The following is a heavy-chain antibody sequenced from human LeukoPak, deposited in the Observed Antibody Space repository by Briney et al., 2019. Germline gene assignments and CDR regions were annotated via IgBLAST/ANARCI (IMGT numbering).Heavy chain of an antibody. J-gene: IGHJ3*02. V-gene: IGHV3-7*01. CDR1: GFTFSSYW. CDR2: IKQDGSEK. Sequence: GGSLRLSCAASGFTFSSYWTSWVRQAPRKGLEGVANIKQDGSEKYYVDSVKGRFTISRDNAKNSLYLQMNSLRAEDTAVYYCARDADAFDIWGQGTMVTVSS. CDR3: ARDADAFDI.